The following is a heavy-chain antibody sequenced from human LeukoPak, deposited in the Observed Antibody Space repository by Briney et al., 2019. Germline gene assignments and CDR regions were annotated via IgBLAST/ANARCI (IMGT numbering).Heavy chain of an antibody. CDR2: ITHSGST. J-gene: IGHJ6*01. D-gene: IGHD2-2*02. Sequence: SETLSLTCAVYGGSFSGYFWSWIRQPPGKGLEWIGEITHSGSTNYSPSFKSRVTISVDTSKTQVSLELNSVTAADTAVYFCTRSGLTGMREYPRADYYYYGMDVWGQGTAVTVSS. V-gene: IGHV4-34*01. CDR1: GGSFSGYF. CDR3: TRSGLTGMREYPRADYYYYGMDV.